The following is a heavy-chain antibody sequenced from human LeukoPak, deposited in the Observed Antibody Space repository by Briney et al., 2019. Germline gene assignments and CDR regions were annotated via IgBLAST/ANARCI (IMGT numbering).Heavy chain of an antibody. Sequence: GGTLRLSCAASGFTFSNVWMSWVRQVPGKGLEWVSAISGSGGSTYYADSVKGRFTISRDNSKNTLYLQMNRLRAEDTAVYYCAKHFHWSWFDPWGQGTLVTVSS. CDR3: AKHFHWSWFDP. J-gene: IGHJ5*02. V-gene: IGHV3-23*01. D-gene: IGHD2-8*02. CDR2: ISGSGGST. CDR1: GFTFSNVW.